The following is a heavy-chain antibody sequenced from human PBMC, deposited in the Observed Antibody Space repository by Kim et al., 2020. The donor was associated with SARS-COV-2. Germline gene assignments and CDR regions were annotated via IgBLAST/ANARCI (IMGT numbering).Heavy chain of an antibody. J-gene: IGHJ4*01. Sequence: SETLSLTCTVSGGSISSGGYYWSWIRQHPGKGWEWIGNIYYSGSTYYNPSLKSRVTISVDTSKNQFPLKLSSVTAADTAAYCGESSSETGYSYGYVFYF. V-gene: IGHV4-31*03. D-gene: IGHD5-18*01. CDR2: IYYSGST. CDR3: ESSSETGYSYGYVFYF. CDR1: GGSISSGGYY.